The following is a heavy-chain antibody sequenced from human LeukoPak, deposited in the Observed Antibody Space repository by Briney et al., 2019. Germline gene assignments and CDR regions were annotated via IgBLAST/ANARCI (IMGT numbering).Heavy chain of an antibody. J-gene: IGHJ6*03. CDR3: ARDWGLGWGALTGGKSDYYYMDV. CDR2: INPNSGGT. V-gene: IGHV1-2*06. CDR1: GYTFTNYY. D-gene: IGHD7-27*01. Sequence: GASVKVSCKASGYTFTNYYMHWVRQAPGQGLEWMGRINPNSGGTNYAQKFQGRVTMTRDTSISTAYMELSRLRSDDTAVYYCARDWGLGWGALTGGKSDYYYMDVWGKGTTVTVSS.